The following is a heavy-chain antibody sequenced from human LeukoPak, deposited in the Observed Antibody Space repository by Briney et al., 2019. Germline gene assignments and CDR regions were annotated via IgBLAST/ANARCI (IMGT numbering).Heavy chain of an antibody. D-gene: IGHD2-2*01. CDR1: GYSISSGYY. Sequence: SETLSLTCAVSGYSISSGYYWGWIRQPPGKGLEWIGSMYLSGSTYYNPSLKSRVTISVDTSKNQFSLKLSSVTAADTAVYYCARQSGPAAIYYYYYMDVWGKGTTVTVSS. V-gene: IGHV4-38-2*01. CDR3: ARQSGPAAIYYYYYMDV. J-gene: IGHJ6*03. CDR2: MYLSGST.